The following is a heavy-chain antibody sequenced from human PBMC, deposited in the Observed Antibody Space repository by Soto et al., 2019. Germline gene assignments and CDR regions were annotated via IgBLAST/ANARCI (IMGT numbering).Heavy chain of an antibody. V-gene: IGHV3-21*01. CDR3: XXXXYYYDSRGYYGY. D-gene: IGHD3-22*01. CDR2: ISSSSSYI. J-gene: IGHJ4*02. Sequence: EVQLVESGGGLVKPGGSLRLSCAASGFTFSSYSMNWVRQAPGKGLEWVSSISSSSSYIYYADSVKGRFTISRDNAKNSLYLQMNSLRAEXXXVXXXXXXXYYYDSRGYYGYWGQGTLVTVSS. CDR1: GFTFSSYS.